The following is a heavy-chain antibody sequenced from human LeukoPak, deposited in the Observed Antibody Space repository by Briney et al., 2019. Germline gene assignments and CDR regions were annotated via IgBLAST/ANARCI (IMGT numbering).Heavy chain of an antibody. D-gene: IGHD5-12*01. CDR3: VRGSYGYSGYDWSFDY. Sequence: ASVKVSCKASGYTFTTYAMHWVRQAPGQRLEWLGWINAGNGNTKYSQKFQGRVTITRDTSASTAYMELSSLRSEDTAVYYCVRGSYGYSGYDWSFDYWGQGTLVTVSS. V-gene: IGHV1-3*01. CDR2: INAGNGNT. CDR1: GYTFTTYA. J-gene: IGHJ4*02.